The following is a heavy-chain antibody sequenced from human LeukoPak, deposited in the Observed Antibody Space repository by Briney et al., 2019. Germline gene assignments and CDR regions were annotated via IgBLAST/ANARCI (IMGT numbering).Heavy chain of an antibody. CDR2: IKQDGSEI. V-gene: IGHV3-7*01. CDR3: ARTPDGVDY. D-gene: IGHD3-10*01. Sequence: GGSLRLSCAASGFTFSNYWMTWVRQAPGKGLEWVANIKQDGSEIFYVDSVKGRFTISRDNARNSLYLQMNSLRAEDTAVYYCARTPDGVDYWGQGTLVTVSS. CDR1: GFTFSNYW. J-gene: IGHJ4*02.